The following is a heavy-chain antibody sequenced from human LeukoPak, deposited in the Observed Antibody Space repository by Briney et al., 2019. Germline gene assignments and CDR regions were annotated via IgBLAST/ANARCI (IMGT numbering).Heavy chain of an antibody. Sequence: PSETLSLTCAVYGGSFSGYYWSWIRQPPGKGLEWIGEINHSGSTNYNPSLKSRATISVDTFKNQFSLKLSSVTAADTAVYYCASTEFYCSSTSCYPPQPYYYYGMDVWGQGTTVTVSS. CDR1: GGSFSGYY. V-gene: IGHV4-34*01. CDR2: INHSGST. CDR3: ASTEFYCSSTSCYPPQPYYYYGMDV. D-gene: IGHD2-2*01. J-gene: IGHJ6*02.